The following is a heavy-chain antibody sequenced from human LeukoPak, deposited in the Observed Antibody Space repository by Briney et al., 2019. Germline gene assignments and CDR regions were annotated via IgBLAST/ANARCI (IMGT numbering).Heavy chain of an antibody. J-gene: IGHJ6*03. CDR3: ARDSQSGPLVLSDSYYYMDV. CDR1: GGSISSYY. CDR2: IYASGIT. D-gene: IGHD2/OR15-2a*01. Sequence: SETLSLTCTVSGGSISSYYWSWIRQPAGKGLEWIGLIYASGITNYNPSLKSRVPMSLDTSKNQFSLKLSSVTAAATAVYYCARDSQSGPLVLSDSYYYMDVWGKGTTVTISS. V-gene: IGHV4-4*07.